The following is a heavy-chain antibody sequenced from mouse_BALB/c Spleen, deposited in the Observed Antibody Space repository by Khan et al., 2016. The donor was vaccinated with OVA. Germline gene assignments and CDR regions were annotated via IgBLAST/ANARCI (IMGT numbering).Heavy chain of an antibody. V-gene: IGHV3-2*02. J-gene: IGHJ3*01. CDR2: ISYSGNT. CDR3: ARKDYYDYDPFPY. Sequence: EVQLQESGPGLVKPSPSLSLTCTVTGYSITSEFAWNWIRQFPGNKLEWMGYISYSGNTRYNPSLKSLISITRDTSRNQFFLQLNSVTTEDTATYYGARKDYYDYDPFPYWGQGTLVTVSA. D-gene: IGHD2-4*01. CDR1: GYSITSEFA.